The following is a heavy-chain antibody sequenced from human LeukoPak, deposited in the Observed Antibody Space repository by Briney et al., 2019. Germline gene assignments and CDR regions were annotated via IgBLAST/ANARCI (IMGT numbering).Heavy chain of an antibody. CDR2: ISYDGSNK. J-gene: IGHJ6*03. Sequence: GGSLRLACAASGFTFGSYAMHWVRQAPGKGLEWVAVISYDGSNKYYADSVKGRFTISRDNSKNTLYLQMNSLRAEDTAVYYCARATISSSWLNNPYYYYYYYMDVWGKGTTVTVSS. V-gene: IGHV3-30-3*01. CDR1: GFTFGSYA. D-gene: IGHD6-13*01. CDR3: ARATISSSWLNNPYYYYYYYMDV.